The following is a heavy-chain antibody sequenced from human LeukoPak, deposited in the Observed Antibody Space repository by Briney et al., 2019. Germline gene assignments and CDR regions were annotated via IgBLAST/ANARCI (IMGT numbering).Heavy chain of an antibody. CDR2: MNTNSGNT. Sequence: ASVKVSCKASGYTFTSYDINWVRQASGQGLEWMGWMNTNSGNTGYAQKFQGRVTMTRNASISTAYMELSSLRSEDTAVYYCARGQAYIVVVVAAPYYGMDVWGQGTTVTVSS. J-gene: IGHJ6*02. V-gene: IGHV1-8*01. CDR1: GYTFTSYD. D-gene: IGHD2-15*01. CDR3: ARGQAYIVVVVAAPYYGMDV.